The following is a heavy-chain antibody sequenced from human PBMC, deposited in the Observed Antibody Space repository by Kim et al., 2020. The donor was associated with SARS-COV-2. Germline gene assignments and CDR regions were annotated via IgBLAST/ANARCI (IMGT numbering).Heavy chain of an antibody. CDR1: GFTFTNYG. V-gene: IGHV3-30*18. CDR2: ISYDGSNK. D-gene: IGHD3-10*01. Sequence: GGSLRLSCAASGFTFTNYGIHWVRQAPGKGLEWVAVISYDGSNKYYADSVKGRFTISRDNSKNTLFLQMNSLRAEDTALYYCAKDSYVSGTYYIHSFYYSMDVWGQGTTSPSP. J-gene: IGHJ6*02. CDR3: AKDSYVSGTYYIHSFYYSMDV.